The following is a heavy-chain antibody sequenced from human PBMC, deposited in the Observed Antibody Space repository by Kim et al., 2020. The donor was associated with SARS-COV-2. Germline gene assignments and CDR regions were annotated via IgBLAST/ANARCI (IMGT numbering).Heavy chain of an antibody. CDR3: ASDIQLWSEGRYYYYYGMDV. Sequence: SETLSLTCAVYGGSFSGYYWSWIRQPPGKGLEWIGEINHSGSTNYNPSLKSRVTISVDTSKNQFSLKLSSVTAADTAVYYCASDIQLWSEGRYYYYYGMDVWGQGTTVTVSS. D-gene: IGHD5-18*01. V-gene: IGHV4-34*01. J-gene: IGHJ6*02. CDR2: INHSGST. CDR1: GGSFSGYY.